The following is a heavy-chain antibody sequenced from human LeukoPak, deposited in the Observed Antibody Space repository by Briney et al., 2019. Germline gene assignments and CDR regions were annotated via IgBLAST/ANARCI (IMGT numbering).Heavy chain of an antibody. CDR2: IYYSGST. V-gene: IGHV4-28*01. D-gene: IGHD3-10*01. Sequence: SETLSLTCAVSGYSISSSNWWGWIRQPPGKGLEWIGYIYYSGSTYYNPSLKSRVTMSVDTSKNQFSLKLSSVTAVDTAVYYCARIPSGEFLLPDYWGQGTLVTVSS. CDR3: ARIPSGEFLLPDY. CDR1: GYSISSSNW. J-gene: IGHJ4*02.